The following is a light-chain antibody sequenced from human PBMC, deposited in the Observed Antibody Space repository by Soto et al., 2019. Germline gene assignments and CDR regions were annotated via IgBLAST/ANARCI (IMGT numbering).Light chain of an antibody. V-gene: IGLV1-51*01. CDR2: DNF. Sequence: QSVLTQSPSVSAAPGQTVTISCAGTSSNIGSNYVSWYQLLPETAPKLLIYDNFKRPSGIPDRFSGSKSGTSATLVITGLQTGDDAYYYCGTWESSRNWVFGGGTKLTVL. J-gene: IGLJ3*02. CDR1: SSNIGSNY. CDR3: GTWESSRNWV.